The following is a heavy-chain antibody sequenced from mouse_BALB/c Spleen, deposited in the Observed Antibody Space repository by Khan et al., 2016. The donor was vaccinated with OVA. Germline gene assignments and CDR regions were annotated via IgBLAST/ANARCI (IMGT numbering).Heavy chain of an antibody. Sequence: EVELVESGGGLVKPGGSLKLSCAASGFTFSDYYMYWVRQTPEKRLEWVATISDGGSYTYYSDSVKGRVTISRDNAKNNLYLQMSSLKSEDTAMYYCARGGYGTFAYWGQGTLVTVSA. V-gene: IGHV5-4*02. CDR3: ARGGYGTFAY. J-gene: IGHJ3*01. CDR2: ISDGGSYT. D-gene: IGHD2-14*01. CDR1: GFTFSDYY.